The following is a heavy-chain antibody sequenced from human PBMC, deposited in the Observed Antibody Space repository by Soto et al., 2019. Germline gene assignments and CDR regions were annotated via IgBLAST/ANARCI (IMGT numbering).Heavy chain of an antibody. V-gene: IGHV1-69*06. D-gene: IGHD2-15*01. J-gene: IGHJ4*02. CDR2: IIPIFGTA. Sequence: QVQLVQSGTEVKKPGSSVKVSCKASGGNFNSYTINWVRQAPGQGLEFMGGIIPIFGTANYAPKFQGRVTFTADTAKNTAYMELSSPRSADTAVYFCSRDAVAASGTNDWGQGTLVTVSS. CDR3: SRDAVAASGTND. CDR1: GGNFNSYT.